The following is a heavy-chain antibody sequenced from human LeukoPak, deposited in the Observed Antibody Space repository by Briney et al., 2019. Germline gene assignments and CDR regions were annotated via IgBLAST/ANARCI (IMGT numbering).Heavy chain of an antibody. CDR1: GFTFGGYG. V-gene: IGHV3-33*01. J-gene: IGHJ4*02. CDR3: TRYNNDHFDY. D-gene: IGHD1-14*01. CDR2: IAYDGSRA. Sequence: GGSLRLYFAGSGFTFGGYGMHWFRQTPGKGPELVAVIAYDGSRAFYADCVKGRFTISRDNSKNTMSVLMDDLRAEDTAVYYCTRYNNDHFDYWGQGTLVTVSS.